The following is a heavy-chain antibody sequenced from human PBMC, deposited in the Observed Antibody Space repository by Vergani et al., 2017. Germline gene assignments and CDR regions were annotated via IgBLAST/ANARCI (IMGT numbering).Heavy chain of an antibody. CDR3: AKTQDFTSLYSSYNWFDP. CDR2: IYAGDSDV. CDR1: GYSITNYW. Sequence: EVQLVQSGAEVKKPGASLKISCQGSGYSITNYWIAWVRQRPGKGLEWMGIIYAGDSDVRYRPSFQGQVTMSVDKSLSTAYLQWSSRKASDTTTYYCAKTQDFTSLYSSYNWFDPWGQGTQVTVSS. D-gene: IGHD3-3*01. J-gene: IGHJ5*02. V-gene: IGHV5-51*03.